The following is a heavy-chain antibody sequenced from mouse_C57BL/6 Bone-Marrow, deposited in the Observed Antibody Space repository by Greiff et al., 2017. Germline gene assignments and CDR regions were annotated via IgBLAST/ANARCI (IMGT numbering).Heavy chain of an antibody. V-gene: IGHV1-15*01. J-gene: IGHJ4*01. CDR2: IDPETGGT. CDR3: TRGDYYAMDY. Sequence: VQLQQSGAELVRPGASVTLSCKASGYTFTDYEMHWVKQTPVHGLEWIGAIDPETGGTAYNQKFKGKAILTADKSSSTAYMELRSLTSEVSAVYYCTRGDYYAMDYWGQGTSVTVSS. CDR1: GYTFTDYE.